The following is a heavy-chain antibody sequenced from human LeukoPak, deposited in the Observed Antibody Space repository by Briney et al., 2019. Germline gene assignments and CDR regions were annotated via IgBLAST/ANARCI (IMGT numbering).Heavy chain of an antibody. D-gene: IGHD6-6*01. V-gene: IGHV1-2*02. CDR2: IYPYSGDT. Sequence: ASVKVSCKASGYTFTGYYIHWVPQAPGQGLEWMGWIYPYSGDTNYAQNFQGRVTMTRDTSISTAYMELSSLKSDDTAVYYCARDRNSGSSLDIWGQGTMLTVSS. CDR3: ARDRNSGSSLDI. CDR1: GYTFTGYY. J-gene: IGHJ3*02.